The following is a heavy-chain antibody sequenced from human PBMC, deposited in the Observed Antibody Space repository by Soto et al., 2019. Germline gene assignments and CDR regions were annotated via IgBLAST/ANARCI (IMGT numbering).Heavy chain of an antibody. V-gene: IGHV1-69*01. J-gene: IGHJ6*02. D-gene: IGHD4-4*01. CDR2: IIPIFGTT. CDR1: GGSFTYT. Sequence: QMHLVQSGPEVRKPGSSVKVSCKASGGSFTYTLSWVRQAPGQGLEWMGGIIPIFGTTNYAEKFQGRVTITADESTKTAFMELSTLRSEDTAVYYCARLHSHGTYGMDVWGQGKAVIVSS. CDR3: ARLHSHGTYGMDV.